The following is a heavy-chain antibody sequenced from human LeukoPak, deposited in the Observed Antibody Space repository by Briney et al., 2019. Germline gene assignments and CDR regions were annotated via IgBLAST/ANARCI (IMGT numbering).Heavy chain of an antibody. CDR3: ARGVRSDY. CDR2: MNPNSGNT. D-gene: IGHD3-22*01. CDR1: GYTFTNYD. V-gene: IGHV1-8*01. J-gene: IGHJ4*02. Sequence: ASVKVSCKTSGYTFTNYDINWVRQATGQGLEWMGWMNPNSGNTRCAQKFQGRVTMTSSTSISTAYTELSSLRSEDTAVYYCARGVRSDYWGQGTLVTVSS.